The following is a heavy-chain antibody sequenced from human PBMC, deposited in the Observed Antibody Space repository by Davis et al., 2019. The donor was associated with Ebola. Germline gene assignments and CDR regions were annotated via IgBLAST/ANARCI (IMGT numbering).Heavy chain of an antibody. J-gene: IGHJ4*02. D-gene: IGHD3-22*01. CDR1: GFTVSSNY. V-gene: IGHV3-21*04. CDR2: ISSSSSYI. Sequence: GESLKISCAASGFTVSSNYMSWVRQAPGEGLEWVSSISSSSSYIYYADSVKGRFTISRDNAKNSLYLQMNSLRAEDTAVYYCARDFKYDSSGYLAYWGQGTLVTVSS. CDR3: ARDFKYDSSGYLAY.